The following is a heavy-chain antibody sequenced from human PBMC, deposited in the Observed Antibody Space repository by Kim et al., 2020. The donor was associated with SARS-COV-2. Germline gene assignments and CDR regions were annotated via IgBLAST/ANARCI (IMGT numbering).Heavy chain of an antibody. D-gene: IGHD2-2*01. Sequence: SETLSLTCAVYGGSFSGYYWSWIRQPPGKGLEWIGEINHSGSTNYNPSLKSRVTISVDTSKNQFSLKLSSVTAADTAVYYCARWQSSVVVGRIFDYWGQGTLVTVSS. J-gene: IGHJ4*02. CDR2: INHSGST. CDR3: ARWQSSVVVGRIFDY. V-gene: IGHV4-34*01. CDR1: GGSFSGYY.